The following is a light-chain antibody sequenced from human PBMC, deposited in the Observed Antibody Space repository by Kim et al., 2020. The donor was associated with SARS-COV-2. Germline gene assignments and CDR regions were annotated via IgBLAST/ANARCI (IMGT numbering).Light chain of an antibody. Sequence: QSALTQPPSASGSPGQSVTLSCTGTSSDVGGYIHVSWYHQYPGKAPKLLIYEVNKRPSGVPDRFSGSKSGNTASLTVSGLQADDEADYYCSSYAGRDNLIFGEGTQLTVL. V-gene: IGLV2-8*01. CDR3: SSYAGRDNLI. CDR2: EVN. J-gene: IGLJ2*01. CDR1: SSDVGGYIH.